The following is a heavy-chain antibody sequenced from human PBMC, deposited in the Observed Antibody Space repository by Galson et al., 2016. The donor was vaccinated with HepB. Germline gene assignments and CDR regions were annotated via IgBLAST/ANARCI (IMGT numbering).Heavy chain of an antibody. D-gene: IGHD3-16*01. V-gene: IGHV3-48*01. J-gene: IGHJ4*02. CDR3: ARDKDYGFDY. CDR1: GFSFSSFS. CDR2: IGWNPATL. Sequence: SLRLSCAVPGFSFSSFSMNWLRQAPGKGLEWVSYIGWNPATLKYADSVKGRFTISRDNAKNSVYLQMTNLGGEDTAVYFCARDKDYGFDYWGQGVLVTVSS.